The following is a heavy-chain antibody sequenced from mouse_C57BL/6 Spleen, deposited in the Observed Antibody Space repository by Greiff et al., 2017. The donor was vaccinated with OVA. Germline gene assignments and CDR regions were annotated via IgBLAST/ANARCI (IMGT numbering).Heavy chain of an antibody. J-gene: IGHJ2*01. CDR2: IYPRSGNT. D-gene: IGHD1-1*01. Sequence: QVHVKQSGAELARPGASVKLSCKASGYTFTSYGISWVKQRTGQGLEWIGEIYPRSGNTYYNEKFKGKATLTADKSSSTAYMELRSLTSEDSAVYFCAREGDYGYFDYWGQGTTLTVSS. CDR3: AREGDYGYFDY. V-gene: IGHV1-81*01. CDR1: GYTFTSYG.